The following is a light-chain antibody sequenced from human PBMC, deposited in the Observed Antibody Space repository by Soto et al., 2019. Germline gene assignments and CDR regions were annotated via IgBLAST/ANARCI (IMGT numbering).Light chain of an antibody. J-gene: IGLJ3*02. V-gene: IGLV2-14*01. CDR1: SSDVGGYNY. CDR3: AAWDDGLNGVL. CDR2: EVS. Sequence: QSALTQPASVSGSPGQSITISCTGTSSDVGGYNYVSWYQQHPGKAPKLMIYEVSNRPSGVSNRFSGSKSGNTASLTISGLQAEDEADYYCAAWDDGLNGVLFGRGTKLTVL.